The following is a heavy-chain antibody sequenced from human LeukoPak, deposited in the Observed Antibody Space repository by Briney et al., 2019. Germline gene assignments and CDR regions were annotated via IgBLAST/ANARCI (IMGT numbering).Heavy chain of an antibody. J-gene: IGHJ4*02. CDR1: GFTFSSYA. CDR2: ISGSGGST. D-gene: IGHD3-16*01. CDR3: ARGGDQTLLTWPPEDY. Sequence: GGSLRLSCAASGFTFSSYAMSWVRQAPGKGLEWVSAISGSGGSTYYADSVKGRFTISRDNTKNSLFLQMNSLRAEDTAVYYCARGGDQTLLTWPPEDYWGQGTLVTVSS. V-gene: IGHV3-23*01.